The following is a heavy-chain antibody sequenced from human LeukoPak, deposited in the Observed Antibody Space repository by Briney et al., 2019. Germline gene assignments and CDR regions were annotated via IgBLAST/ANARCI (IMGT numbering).Heavy chain of an antibody. CDR1: GFTFSSYA. J-gene: IGHJ4*02. CDR3: AKDLEMATIDDYFDY. Sequence: PGGSLRLSCAASGFTFSSYAMSWVRQAPGKGLEWVSAISGSGGSTYYADSVKGRFTTSRDNSKNTLYLQMNSLRAEDTAVYYCAKDLEMATIDDYFDYWGQGTLVTVSS. CDR2: ISGSGGST. V-gene: IGHV3-23*01. D-gene: IGHD5-24*01.